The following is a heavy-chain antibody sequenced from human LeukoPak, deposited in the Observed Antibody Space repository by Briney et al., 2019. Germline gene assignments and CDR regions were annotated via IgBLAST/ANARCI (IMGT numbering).Heavy chain of an antibody. D-gene: IGHD2-2*01. CDR3: ARITSRDYFDY. Sequence: GGSLRLSCAASGFTFSSYAMSWVRQAPGKGLVWVSRTNTDGSSSIYADSVKGRFTNSRDNAKNTVYLQMNSLRVEDTAVYYCARITSRDYFDYWGQGTLVTVSS. J-gene: IGHJ4*02. CDR1: GFTFSSYA. V-gene: IGHV3-74*01. CDR2: TNTDGSSS.